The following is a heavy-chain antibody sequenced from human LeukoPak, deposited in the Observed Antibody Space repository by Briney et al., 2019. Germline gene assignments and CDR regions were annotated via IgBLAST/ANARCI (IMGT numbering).Heavy chain of an antibody. CDR2: ISGSGGST. V-gene: IGHV3-23*01. D-gene: IGHD3-10*01. CDR1: GFTFSSYG. J-gene: IGHJ4*02. Sequence: PGGSLRLSCAVSGFTFSSYGMSWVRQAPGKGLEWVSAISGSGGSTYYADSVKGRFTISRDNSKNTLYLQMNSLRAEDTAVYYCAKQEDIWFGELLPVDYWGQGTLVTVSS. CDR3: AKQEDIWFGELLPVDY.